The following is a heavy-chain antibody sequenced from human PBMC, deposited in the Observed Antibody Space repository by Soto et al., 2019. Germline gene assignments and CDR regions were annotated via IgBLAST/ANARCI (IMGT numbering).Heavy chain of an antibody. J-gene: IGHJ4*02. Sequence: GGSLRLSCAASGFTFSSYAMSWVRQAPGKGLEWVSAISGSGGSTYYADSVKGRYTISRDNSKKPLYLQMNSLRAEDTAVYYCAKGPPLIAAAGTYYFDYWGQGTLVTVSS. D-gene: IGHD6-13*01. CDR3: AKGPPLIAAAGTYYFDY. V-gene: IGHV3-23*01. CDR2: ISGSGGST. CDR1: GFTFSSYA.